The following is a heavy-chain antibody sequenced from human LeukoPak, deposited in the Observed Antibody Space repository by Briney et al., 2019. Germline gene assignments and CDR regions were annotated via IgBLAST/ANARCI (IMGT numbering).Heavy chain of an antibody. J-gene: IGHJ4*02. CDR3: TGRDGNGNY. CDR1: GFSFSGSS. V-gene: IGHV3-73*01. CDR2: IRSKANSHAT. Sequence: GGSLRLSCAASGFSFSGSSMHWVRQASGKGLEWVGRIRSKANSHATTYAGSLKGRFTISRDDSKNTTYLQMNSLKTEDTAVYYCTGRDGNGNYWGQGTLVTVSS. D-gene: IGHD1-1*01.